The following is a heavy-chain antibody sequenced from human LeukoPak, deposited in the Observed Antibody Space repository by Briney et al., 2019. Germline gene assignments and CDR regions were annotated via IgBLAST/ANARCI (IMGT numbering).Heavy chain of an antibody. CDR3: ARDKRGHHY. D-gene: IGHD2-15*01. J-gene: IGHJ4*02. V-gene: IGHV3-7*01. CDR2: IKEDGSEK. CDR1: GFSFNSYW. Sequence: PGGSLRLSCAASGFSFNSYWMTWVRQAPGKGLEWVANIKEDGSEKNYVDSVEGRFTISRDNAKNSPFLQMNSLRAEDTAVYYCARDKRGHHYWGQGTLVTVSS.